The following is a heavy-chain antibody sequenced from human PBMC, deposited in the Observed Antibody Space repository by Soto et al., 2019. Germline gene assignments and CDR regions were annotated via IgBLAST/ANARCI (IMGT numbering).Heavy chain of an antibody. D-gene: IGHD6-6*01. J-gene: IGHJ5*02. Sequence: SETLSLTCAVYGGSFSGYQWSWIRHSPGKGLEWIGEINQSGSTTYNPSLKSRVTISVDTSKNKFSLRMGSVTAADTALYYCARGDRLATSPSRIAARLFSRGAFWFDPWGQGTLVTVSS. CDR3: ARGDRLATSPSRIAARLFSRGAFWFDP. CDR2: INQSGST. V-gene: IGHV4-34*01. CDR1: GGSFSGYQ.